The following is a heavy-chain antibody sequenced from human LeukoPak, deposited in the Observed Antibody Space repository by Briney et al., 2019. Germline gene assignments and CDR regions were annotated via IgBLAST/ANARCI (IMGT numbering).Heavy chain of an antibody. CDR1: GYSFTSYW. CDR3: ARIKPNTYYYGSGSHLDY. J-gene: IGHJ4*02. V-gene: IGHV5-51*01. CDR2: IYPGDSDT. D-gene: IGHD3-10*01. Sequence: GESLKISCKGSGYSFTSYWIGRVRQMPGKGLEWMGIIYPGDSDTRYSPSFQGQVTISADKSISTAYLQWSSLKASDTAMYYCARIKPNTYYYGSGSHLDYWGQGTLVTVSS.